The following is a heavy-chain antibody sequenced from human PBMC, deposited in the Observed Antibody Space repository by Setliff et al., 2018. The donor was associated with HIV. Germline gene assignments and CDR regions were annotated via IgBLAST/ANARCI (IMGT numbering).Heavy chain of an antibody. CDR3: ARDREIGEYCSGGGCYQDY. CDR2: INPNSGGT. D-gene: IGHD2-15*01. V-gene: IGHV1-2*06. Sequence: ASVKVSCKASGYTFTDYYMHWVRQAPGQGLEWIGRINPNSGGTNYAQKFQGRVTMTRDTSISTAYMELSRLRSDDTAVYYCARDREIGEYCSGGGCYQDYWGQGTLVTVSS. CDR1: GYTFTDYY. J-gene: IGHJ4*02.